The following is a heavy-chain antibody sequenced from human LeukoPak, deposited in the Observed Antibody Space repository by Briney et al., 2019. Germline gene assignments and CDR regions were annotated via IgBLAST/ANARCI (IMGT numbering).Heavy chain of an antibody. J-gene: IGHJ4*02. Sequence: NSSETLSLTCAVYGGSFSGYYWSWIRQPPGKGLEWIGAINHSGSTNYNPSLKSRVTISVDTSKNQFSLKLSSVTAADTAVYYCAREGSGSSDWGQGTLVTVSS. D-gene: IGHD1-26*01. CDR2: INHSGST. V-gene: IGHV4-34*01. CDR1: GGSFSGYY. CDR3: AREGSGSSD.